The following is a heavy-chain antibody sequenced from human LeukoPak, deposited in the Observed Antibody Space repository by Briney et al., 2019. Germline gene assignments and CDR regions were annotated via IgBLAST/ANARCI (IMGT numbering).Heavy chain of an antibody. CDR1: GFTFSSYA. D-gene: IGHD3-3*01. V-gene: IGHV3-23*01. J-gene: IGHJ4*02. Sequence: PGGSLRLSCAASGFTFSSYAMSWVRQAPGKGLEWVSAISGSGGSTYYADSVKGRFTISRDNSKNTLYLQMNRLRAEDTAVYYCAKRNYDFWSGYYRRAENHFDYWGQGTLVTVSS. CDR2: ISGSGGST. CDR3: AKRNYDFWSGYYRRAENHFDY.